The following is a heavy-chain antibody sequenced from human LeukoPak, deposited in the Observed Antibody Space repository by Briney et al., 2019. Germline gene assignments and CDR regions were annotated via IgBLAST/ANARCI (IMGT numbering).Heavy chain of an antibody. Sequence: GEALKISHKGSGYSFTSYWIGWVRRMPGKGLEGMGIIYPGDSDTRYSPSFQGQVTISADKSISTAYLQWSSLKASDTAMYYCARSSWNFDYWGQGTLVTVSS. CDR2: IYPGDSDT. CDR3: ARSSWNFDY. D-gene: IGHD2-2*01. V-gene: IGHV5-51*01. J-gene: IGHJ4*02. CDR1: GYSFTSYW.